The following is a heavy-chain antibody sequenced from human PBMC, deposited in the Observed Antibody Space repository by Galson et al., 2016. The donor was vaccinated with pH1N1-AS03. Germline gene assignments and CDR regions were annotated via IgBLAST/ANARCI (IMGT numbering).Heavy chain of an antibody. CDR1: GFSLRTSGMC. D-gene: IGHD4-17*01. Sequence: PALVKPTQTLTLTCTFSGFSLRTSGMCVSWIRQPPGKALEWLALIDWDDDKYYSTSLKTRLTISKDTSKNQVVLTMTNMDPVDTAMYYCARYFYGDYSNWFDPWGQGTLGTVSS. CDR3: ARYFYGDYSNWFDP. V-gene: IGHV2-70*01. CDR2: IDWDDDK. J-gene: IGHJ5*02.